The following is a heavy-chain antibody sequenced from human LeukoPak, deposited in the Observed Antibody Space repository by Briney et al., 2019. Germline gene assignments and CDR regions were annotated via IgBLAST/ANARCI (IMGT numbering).Heavy chain of an antibody. D-gene: IGHD3-22*01. J-gene: IGHJ4*02. V-gene: IGHV3-23*01. CDR2: IGATGGSV. CDR3: AKDGSHSMIVVVITKAFDY. CDR1: GFTFSDYA. Sequence: PGGSLRLSCAASGFTFSDYAMTWFRQTPGRGLEWVSAIGATGGSVYYADFVKGRFTISRDNSKNTLYLQMNSLRAEDTAVYYCAKDGSHSMIVVVITKAFDYWGQGTLVTVSS.